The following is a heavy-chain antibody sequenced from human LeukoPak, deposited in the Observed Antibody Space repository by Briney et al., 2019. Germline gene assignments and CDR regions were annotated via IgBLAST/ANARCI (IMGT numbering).Heavy chain of an antibody. CDR2: IFHSGST. Sequence: SETLSLTCTVSGYSISSGYYWGWIRQPPGKGLEWIGSIFHSGSTYYNPSLQSRVTILVDTSKNQFSLKLNSVTAADTAMYYCAREAFSTGYYDDYWGQGTLVTVSS. V-gene: IGHV4-38-2*02. CDR1: GYSISSGYY. D-gene: IGHD3-22*01. J-gene: IGHJ4*02. CDR3: AREAFSTGYYDDY.